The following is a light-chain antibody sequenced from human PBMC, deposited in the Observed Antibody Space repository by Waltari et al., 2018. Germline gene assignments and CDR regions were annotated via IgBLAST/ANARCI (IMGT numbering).Light chain of an antibody. CDR2: RNN. V-gene: IGLV10-54*04. J-gene: IGLJ1*01. CDR1: SNNVGNQG. Sequence: QVGLTQPPSVSKGLRQTATLTCTGDSNNVGNQGAAWLQQHQGHPPKLLSYRNNNRPSGISERFSASSSGNTASLTITGLQPEDEADYYCSAWDSSLRAHVFGTGTKVTVL. CDR3: SAWDSSLRAHV.